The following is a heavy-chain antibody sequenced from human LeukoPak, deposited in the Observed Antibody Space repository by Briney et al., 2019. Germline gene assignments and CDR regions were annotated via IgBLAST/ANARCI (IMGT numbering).Heavy chain of an antibody. CDR3: VRRAGYLDL. CDR1: DYSINSGHL. Sequence: SETLSLTCGVSDYSINSGHLWAWIRQPPGNGLEWIGSIGHSGNTYYNASLRSRVAISVDTSKNQLSLKLTSVTAADTAVYYCVRRAGYLDLWDQGTQVTVSS. CDR2: IGHSGNT. D-gene: IGHD5-18*01. V-gene: IGHV4-38-2*01. J-gene: IGHJ5*02.